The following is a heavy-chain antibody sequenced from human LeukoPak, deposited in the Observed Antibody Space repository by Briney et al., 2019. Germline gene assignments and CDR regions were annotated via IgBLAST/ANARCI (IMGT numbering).Heavy chain of an antibody. V-gene: IGHV3-7*01. Sequence: GGSLRLSCAASGFTFSRYWMTWVRQAPGKGLEWVANIKQDGSEKYYVDSVKGRFTISRDNAKNSLYLQMNSLRAEDTAVYYCARVIAARSYYYYYMDVWGKGTTVTVSS. CDR3: ARVIAARSYYYYYMDV. CDR1: GFTFSRYW. CDR2: IKQDGSEK. J-gene: IGHJ6*03. D-gene: IGHD6-6*01.